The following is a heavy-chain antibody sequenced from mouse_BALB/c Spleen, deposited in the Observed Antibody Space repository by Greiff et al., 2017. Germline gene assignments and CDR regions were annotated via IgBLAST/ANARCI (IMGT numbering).Heavy chain of an antibody. CDR2: ISNLAYSI. V-gene: IGHV5-15*02. Sequence: VQLKESGGGLVQPGGSRKLSCAASGFTFSDYGMAWVRQAPGKGPEWVAFISNLAYSIYYADTVTGRFTISRENAKNTLYLEMSSLRSEDTAMYYCARGGYGSGDPDYWGQGTTLTVSS. CDR1: GFTFSDYG. D-gene: IGHD1-1*01. CDR3: ARGGYGSGDPDY. J-gene: IGHJ2*01.